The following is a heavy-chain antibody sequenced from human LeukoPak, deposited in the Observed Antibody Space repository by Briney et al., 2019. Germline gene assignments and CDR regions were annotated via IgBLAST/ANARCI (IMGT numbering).Heavy chain of an antibody. V-gene: IGHV3-21*01. D-gene: IGHD4-17*01. Sequence: GGSLRLSCAASGFTFSSYTMTWVRQAPGKGLEWVSSITRSSDYIFYADSVKGRFAISRDNADNSLYLQMNSLKVEDTAVYYCARVSGEYRDYWGQGTLVTVSS. CDR3: ARVSGEYRDY. CDR1: GFTFSSYT. CDR2: ITRSSDYI. J-gene: IGHJ4*02.